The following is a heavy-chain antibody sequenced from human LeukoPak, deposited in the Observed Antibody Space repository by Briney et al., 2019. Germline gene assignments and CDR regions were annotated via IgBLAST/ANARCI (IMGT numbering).Heavy chain of an antibody. D-gene: IGHD3-3*01. V-gene: IGHV3-7*01. CDR2: IKQDGSER. J-gene: IGHJ4*02. Sequence: GGSLRLSCAASGFTFSSYWMSWVRQAPGKGLEWVANIKQDGSERYYVDSVKGRFTISRDNAKNSLYLQMNSLRAEDTAVYYCAGTRPTILGAFDYWGQGILVTVSS. CDR1: GFTFSSYW. CDR3: AGTRPTILGAFDY.